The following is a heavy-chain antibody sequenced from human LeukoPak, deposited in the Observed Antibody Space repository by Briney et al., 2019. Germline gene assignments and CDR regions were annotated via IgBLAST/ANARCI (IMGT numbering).Heavy chain of an antibody. D-gene: IGHD3-22*01. V-gene: IGHV3-23*01. CDR3: AKAHHYYDSSGYAFDY. CDR2: ISGGGGNT. CDR1: GFTFSSSA. J-gene: IGHJ4*02. Sequence: QPGGSLRLSCAASGFTFSSSAMSWVRQAPGKGLEWVSGISGGGGNTYYADSVKGRFTISRDSSKNTLYLQMNSLRAEDTAVYYCAKAHHYYDSSGYAFDYWGQGTLVTVSS.